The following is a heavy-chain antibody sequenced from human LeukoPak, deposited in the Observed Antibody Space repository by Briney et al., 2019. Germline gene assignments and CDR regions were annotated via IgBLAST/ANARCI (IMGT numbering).Heavy chain of an antibody. V-gene: IGHV4-59*01. CDR1: GGSTSSYY. CDR3: ARSPFWSGTWLFPSWFDP. CDR2: IYYSGST. D-gene: IGHD3-3*01. Sequence: SETLSLTCTVSGGSTSSYYWSWIRQPPGKGLEWIGYIYYSGSTNYNPSLKSRVTISVDTSKNQFSLKLSSVTAADTAVYYCARSPFWSGTWLFPSWFDPWGQGTLVTVSS. J-gene: IGHJ5*02.